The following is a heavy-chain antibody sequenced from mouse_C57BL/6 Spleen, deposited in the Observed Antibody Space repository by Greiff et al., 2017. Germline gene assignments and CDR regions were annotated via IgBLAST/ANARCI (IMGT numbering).Heavy chain of an antibody. Sequence: EVKLQQSGPELVKPGASVKISCKASGYTFTDYYMNWVKQSHGKSLEWIGDINPNNGGTSYNQKFKGKATLTVDKSSSTAYMELRSLTSEDSAVYYCARNYDYDGYAMDYWGQGTSVTVSS. CDR2: INPNNGGT. CDR3: ARNYDYDGYAMDY. D-gene: IGHD2-4*01. V-gene: IGHV1-26*01. J-gene: IGHJ4*01. CDR1: GYTFTDYY.